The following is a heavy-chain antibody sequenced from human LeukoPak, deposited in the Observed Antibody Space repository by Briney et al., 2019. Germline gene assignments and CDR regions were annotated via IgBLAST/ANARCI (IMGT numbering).Heavy chain of an antibody. CDR3: AHRRSEGLRNRGWFDP. D-gene: IGHD1-14*01. Sequence: KESGPTLVKPTQTLTLTCTFSGFSLSTSGVGVGWIRQPQGKALEWPALIYWDDDKSYSPSLKSRLTITKHTSKNQVVLTMSNMDPVDTATYYCAHRRSEGLRNRGWFDPWGQGTLVTVSS. J-gene: IGHJ5*02. CDR2: IYWDDDK. V-gene: IGHV2-5*02. CDR1: GFSLSTSGVG.